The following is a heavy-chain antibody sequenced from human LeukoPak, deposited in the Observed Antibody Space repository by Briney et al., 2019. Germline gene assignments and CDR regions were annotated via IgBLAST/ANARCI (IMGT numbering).Heavy chain of an antibody. CDR2: IIPIFGTA. CDR1: GGTFSSYA. CDR3: ARDGYYDSSGYFGAWDY. D-gene: IGHD3-22*01. Sequence: SVKVSCKASGGTFSSYAISWVRQAPGQGLEWMGGIIPIFGTANYAQKFEGRVTITADESTSTAYMELSSLRSEDTAVYYCARDGYYDSSGYFGAWDYWGQGTLVTVSS. J-gene: IGHJ4*02. V-gene: IGHV1-69*01.